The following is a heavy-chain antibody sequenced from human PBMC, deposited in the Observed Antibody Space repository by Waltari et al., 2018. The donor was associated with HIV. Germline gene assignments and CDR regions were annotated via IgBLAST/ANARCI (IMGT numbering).Heavy chain of an antibody. V-gene: IGHV3-21*01. CDR1: GFPFSSYS. J-gene: IGHJ4*02. CDR2: ISISSTYI. CDR3: ARGRDIVATWRDYFDY. D-gene: IGHD5-12*01. Sequence: EVQLVESGGGLVKPGGSLRLSCAASGFPFSSYSMNWFRQDPGKGLEWVSSISISSTYIYYADSVKGRFTISRDNAKNSLYLQMNSLRAEDTAVYYCARGRDIVATWRDYFDYWGQGTLVTVSS.